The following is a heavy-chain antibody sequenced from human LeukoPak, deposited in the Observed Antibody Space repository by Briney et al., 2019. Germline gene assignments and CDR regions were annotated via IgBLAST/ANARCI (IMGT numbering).Heavy chain of an antibody. CDR1: GGTFSSYA. J-gene: IGHJ4*02. D-gene: IGHD2-15*01. CDR2: IIPIFGTA. Sequence: GASVKVSCKASGGTFSSYAISWVRQAPGQGLEWMGGIIPIFGTANYAQKFQGRVTITADESTSTAYMELSSLGSEDTAVYYCARESGYCSGGSCYSGVYWGQGTLVTVSS. CDR3: ARESGYCSGGSCYSGVY. V-gene: IGHV1-69*13.